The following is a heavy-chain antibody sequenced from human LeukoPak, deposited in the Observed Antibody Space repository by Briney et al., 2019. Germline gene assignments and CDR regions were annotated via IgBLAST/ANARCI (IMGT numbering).Heavy chain of an antibody. Sequence: SETLSLTCTVSGASISSSNYYWGWIRQPPGKGLEWIGSIYYSGSSSYNPSLQSRVSISVDTSKNHISLKVFSLTAAGTALYYCARHVSGSAMMHYFDYWGQGNLVTVSS. J-gene: IGHJ4*02. D-gene: IGHD5-18*01. V-gene: IGHV4-39*01. CDR3: ARHVSGSAMMHYFDY. CDR2: IYYSGSS. CDR1: GASISSSNYY.